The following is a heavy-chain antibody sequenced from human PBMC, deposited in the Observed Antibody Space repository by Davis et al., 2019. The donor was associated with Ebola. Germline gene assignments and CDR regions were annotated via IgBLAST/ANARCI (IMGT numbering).Heavy chain of an antibody. Sequence: PGGSLRLSCTASGFTVSSNHMSWVRQAPGKGLEWVANIKQDGSQTYYADSVKGRFTISRDNAENSVFLQMNGLRAEDTAVYYCAKVEGDIVVVIAQAFDIWGQGTMVTVSS. CDR2: IKQDGSQT. V-gene: IGHV3-7*03. J-gene: IGHJ3*02. CDR1: GFTVSSNH. D-gene: IGHD2-21*01. CDR3: AKVEGDIVVVIAQAFDI.